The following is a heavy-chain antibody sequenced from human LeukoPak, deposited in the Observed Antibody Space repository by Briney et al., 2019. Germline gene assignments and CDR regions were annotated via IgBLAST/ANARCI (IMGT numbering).Heavy chain of an antibody. CDR3: ARTYYYDSSGHLPS. J-gene: IGHJ6*02. CDR2: INPNSGGT. CDR1: GYTFTGYY. D-gene: IGHD3-22*01. Sequence: ASVKVSCKASGYTFTGYYMHWVRQAPGQGLEWMVWINPNSGGTNYAQKFQGRVTMTRDTSISTAYMELSRLRSDDTAVYYCARTYYYDSSGHLPSWGQGTTVTVSS. V-gene: IGHV1-2*02.